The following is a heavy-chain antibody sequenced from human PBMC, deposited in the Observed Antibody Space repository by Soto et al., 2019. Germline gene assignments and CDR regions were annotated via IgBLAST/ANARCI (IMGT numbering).Heavy chain of an antibody. CDR3: ATPRNRGHYYGSGSYNY. CDR1: GGSISSSSYY. J-gene: IGHJ4*02. D-gene: IGHD3-10*01. V-gene: IGHV4-39*01. Sequence: QLQLQESGPGLVKPSETLSLTCTVSGGSISSSSYYWGWIRQPPGKGLEWIGSIYYSGSTYYNPSLKSRVPISVDTSKNPFSLKLRSVTAADTAVYYCATPRNRGHYYGSGSYNYWGQGTLVTVSS. CDR2: IYYSGST.